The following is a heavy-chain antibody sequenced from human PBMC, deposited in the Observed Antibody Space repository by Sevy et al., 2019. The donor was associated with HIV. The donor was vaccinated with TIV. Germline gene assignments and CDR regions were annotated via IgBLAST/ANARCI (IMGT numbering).Heavy chain of an antibody. J-gene: IGHJ4*02. CDR2: ISNSGTTK. Sequence: GGSLRLSCAASGFTLSSYEMNWVRQAPGKGLEWVSYISNSGTTKYYSDSVKGRFTISRDNARNSLYLQMHSLRAEDTAVYYCARDLPPSATTVAHFDCWGQGTLVTVSS. CDR1: GFTLSSYE. CDR3: ARDLPPSATTVAHFDC. V-gene: IGHV3-48*03. D-gene: IGHD4-17*01.